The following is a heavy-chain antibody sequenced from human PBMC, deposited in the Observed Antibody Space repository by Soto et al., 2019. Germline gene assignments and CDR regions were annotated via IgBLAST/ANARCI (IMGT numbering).Heavy chain of an antibody. V-gene: IGHV1-3*01. J-gene: IGHJ3*02. CDR1: GYTFTSYV. D-gene: IGHD2-15*01. CDR3: ARDQAPVVASSDAFDI. Sequence: ASVKVSCKGSGYTFTSYVMRWVRQAPGQRLEWMGWINAGNGNTKYSQKFQGRVTITRDTSASTAYMELSSLRSEDTAVYYCARDQAPVVASSDAFDIWGQGTMVTVSS. CDR2: INAGNGNT.